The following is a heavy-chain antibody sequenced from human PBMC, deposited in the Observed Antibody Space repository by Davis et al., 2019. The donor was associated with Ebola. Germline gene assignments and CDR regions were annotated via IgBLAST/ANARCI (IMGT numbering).Heavy chain of an antibody. D-gene: IGHD6-13*01. V-gene: IGHV3-23*01. Sequence: PGGSLRLSCAASGFTFNKHAMSWVRQAPGKGLEWVSTISGSGDNTYYADSVKGRFTISRDNSKNTLYLQMNSLRAEDTAIYYCATDQNIVAAGLGFSWYFDFWGQGTLVTVSS. CDR2: ISGSGDNT. J-gene: IGHJ4*02. CDR1: GFTFNKHA. CDR3: ATDQNIVAAGLGFSWYFDF.